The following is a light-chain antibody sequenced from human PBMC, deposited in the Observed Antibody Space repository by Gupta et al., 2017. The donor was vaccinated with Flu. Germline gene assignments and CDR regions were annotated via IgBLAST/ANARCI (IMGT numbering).Light chain of an antibody. CDR1: QSVSSSY. CDR3: QQYGGSPRYT. CDR2: GAS. J-gene: IGKJ2*01. Sequence: EIVLTQSPGTLSLSPGERATLSCRASQSVSSSYLAWYQQKPGQAPRLLIYGASSRAIGIPDRCSGGRSETDFTLTISRLEPEDFAVYYCQQYGGSPRYTFGQGTKLEIK. V-gene: IGKV3-20*01.